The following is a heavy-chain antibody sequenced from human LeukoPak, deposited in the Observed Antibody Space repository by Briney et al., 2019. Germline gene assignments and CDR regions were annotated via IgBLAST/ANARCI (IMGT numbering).Heavy chain of an antibody. Sequence: GGSLRLSCAASGFTFSSYWMHWVRQAPGKGLVWVSRINSDGSSTNYADSVKGRFTISRDNAKNTLYLQMNSLKAEDTAVYYCAKGATVTTLDYWGQGTLVTVSS. CDR3: AKGATVTTLDY. V-gene: IGHV3-74*01. D-gene: IGHD4-17*01. CDR1: GFTFSSYW. CDR2: INSDGSST. J-gene: IGHJ4*02.